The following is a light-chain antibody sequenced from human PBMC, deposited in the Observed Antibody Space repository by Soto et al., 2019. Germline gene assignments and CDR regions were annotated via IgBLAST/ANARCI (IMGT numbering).Light chain of an antibody. J-gene: IGKJ1*01. CDR1: PSVLYSSNNKNY. CDR3: QQYYRPWT. CDR2: WAS. Sequence: DIVMTQSPDSLAVSLGERVTINCKSSPSVLYSSNNKNYLAWYQQKPGQPPKLLIYWASTRESGVPDRFSGSGSGTDFTLTISSLQAEDVAVYYCQQYYRPWTFGQGTKVEIK. V-gene: IGKV4-1*01.